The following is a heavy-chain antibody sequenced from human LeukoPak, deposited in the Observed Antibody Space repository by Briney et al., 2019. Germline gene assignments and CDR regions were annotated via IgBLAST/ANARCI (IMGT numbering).Heavy chain of an antibody. CDR3: ARGEAQNTYYDFWSGYYTLNWFDP. D-gene: IGHD3-3*01. CDR2: IDYSGST. V-gene: IGHV4-31*03. J-gene: IGHJ5*02. Sequence: PSQTLSITCTVSGGSISSGGFSWSWILQHPGKGLEWIGYIDYSGSTYYHPSLKSRVTISVDTSKNQFSLKLSSVTAADTAVYYCARGEAQNTYYDFWSGYYTLNWFDPWGQGTLVTVSS. CDR1: GGSISSGGFS.